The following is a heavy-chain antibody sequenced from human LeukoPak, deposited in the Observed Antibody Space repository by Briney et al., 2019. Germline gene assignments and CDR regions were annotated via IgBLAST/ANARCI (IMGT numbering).Heavy chain of an antibody. D-gene: IGHD2-15*01. J-gene: IGHJ5*02. CDR1: GFTFSSYA. Sequence: GGSLRLSCAASGFTFSSYAMSWVRQAPGKGLEWVSAISGRGGSPYYADSVKGRFTISRDNSKNTLYLQMNSLRAEDTAVYYCAKLGIVVVVAATTWFDPWGQGTLVTVSS. CDR3: AKLGIVVVVAATTWFDP. CDR2: ISGRGGSP. V-gene: IGHV3-23*01.